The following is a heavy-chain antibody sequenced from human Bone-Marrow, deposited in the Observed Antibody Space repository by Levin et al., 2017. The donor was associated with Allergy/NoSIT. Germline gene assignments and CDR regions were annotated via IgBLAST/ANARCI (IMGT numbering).Heavy chain of an antibody. J-gene: IGHJ3*01. V-gene: IGHV1-2*06. CDR1: GYILSGQY. D-gene: IGHD3-22*01. Sequence: ASVKVSCKASGYILSGQYLHWVRQAPGQGLEWMGRIIPNSGSTNYAWRFQGRVTMTRDTSINTAYLHLTNLKYDDAAVYYCARDLRQSYDSSSDSNQLDAFDLWGQGTMVTVSS. CDR2: IIPNSGST. CDR3: ARDLRQSYDSSSDSNQLDAFDL.